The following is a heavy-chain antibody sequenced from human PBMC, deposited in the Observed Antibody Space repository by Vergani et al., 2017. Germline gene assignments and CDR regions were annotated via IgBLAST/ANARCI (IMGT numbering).Heavy chain of an antibody. D-gene: IGHD6-19*01. CDR2: ISGSGGST. Sequence: EVQLLESGGGLVQPGGSLRLSCAASGFTFSSYAMSWVRQAPGKGLEWVSAISGSGGSTNYADSVKGRFTISRDNSKNTLYLQMNSLRAEDTAVYYCAKDSSGWTDYYYYYMDVWGKGTTVTVSS. J-gene: IGHJ6*03. V-gene: IGHV3-23*01. CDR3: AKDSSGWTDYYYYYMDV. CDR1: GFTFSSYA.